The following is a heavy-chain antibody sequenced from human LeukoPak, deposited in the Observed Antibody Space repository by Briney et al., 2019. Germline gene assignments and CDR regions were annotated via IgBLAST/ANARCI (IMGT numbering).Heavy chain of an antibody. V-gene: IGHV3-48*03. CDR2: ISSSGSTI. CDR1: GFTFSSYE. Sequence: GGSLRLPCAASGFTFSSYEMNWVRQAPGKGLEWVSYISSSGSTIYYADSVKGRFTISRDNAKNSLYLQMNSLRAEDTAVYYCARASLWFGELLSEFVYWGQGTLVTVSS. D-gene: IGHD3-10*01. CDR3: ARASLWFGELLSEFVY. J-gene: IGHJ4*02.